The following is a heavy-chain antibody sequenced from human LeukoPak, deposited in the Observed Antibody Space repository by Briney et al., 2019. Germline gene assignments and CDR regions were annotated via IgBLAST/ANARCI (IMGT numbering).Heavy chain of an antibody. Sequence: GGSLRLSCAASGFTFSSYGMNWVRQAPGKGLEWVAVIWYDGSNKYYADSVKGRFTISRDNSKNTLYLPMNRLIAEDTAVYYGSRYPSGYKYCFDYWGQGTLVTVSS. J-gene: IGHJ4*02. CDR2: IWYDGSNK. CDR3: SRYPSGYKYCFDY. CDR1: GFTFSSYG. V-gene: IGHV3-33*01. D-gene: IGHD3-22*01.